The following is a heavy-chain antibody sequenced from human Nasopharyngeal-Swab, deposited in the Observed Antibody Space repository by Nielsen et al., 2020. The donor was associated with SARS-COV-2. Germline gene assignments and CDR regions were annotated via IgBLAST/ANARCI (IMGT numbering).Heavy chain of an antibody. CDR1: GFSFADYA. CDR3: ARAKTGGANWFDP. Sequence: SLKISCAASGFSFADYAMHWVRQAPGKGLEWVSTITWNSGSMGYADSVKGRFTISRDNAKNSLYLQMNSLRPGDTALYYCARAKTGGANWFDPWGQGTLVTVSS. CDR2: ITWNSGSM. V-gene: IGHV3-9*01. J-gene: IGHJ5*02.